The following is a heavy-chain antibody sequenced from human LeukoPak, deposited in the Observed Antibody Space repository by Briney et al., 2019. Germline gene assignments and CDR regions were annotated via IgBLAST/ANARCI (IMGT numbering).Heavy chain of an antibody. CDR2: ISSSGSTI. V-gene: IGHV3-48*03. CDR3: ARDPGSFDY. CDR1: GFTFSSYE. Sequence: GGSLRLSCAASGFTFSSYEMNWVRQAPGKGLEWVSYISSSGSTIYYADSVKGRFTISRDTAKNSLYLQMNSLRAEDTAVYYCARDPGSFDYWGQGTLVTVSP. J-gene: IGHJ4*02. D-gene: IGHD3-10*01.